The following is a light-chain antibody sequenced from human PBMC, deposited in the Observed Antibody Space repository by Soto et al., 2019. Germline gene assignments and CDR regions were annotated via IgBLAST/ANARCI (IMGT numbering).Light chain of an antibody. CDR2: GAS. V-gene: IGKV3-20*01. CDR1: QSVSSSY. Sequence: EIVLTQPPGTLSLSPGEIATLSCRASQSVSSSYLTWYQQKPGQAPRLLIYGASSRATGIPDRFSGSGSGTDFTLTISRLEPEDFAVYYCQQYGSSPPITFGRGKRLEIK. J-gene: IGKJ5*01. CDR3: QQYGSSPPIT.